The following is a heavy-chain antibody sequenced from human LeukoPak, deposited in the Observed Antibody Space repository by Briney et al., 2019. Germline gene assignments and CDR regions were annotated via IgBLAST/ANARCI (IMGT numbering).Heavy chain of an antibody. CDR2: ISWNSGSI. D-gene: IGHD3-10*01. J-gene: IGHJ4*02. CDR3: AKGELFDY. CDR1: GFTFDDYA. Sequence: PGGSLRLSCAASGFTFDDYAMHWVRQAPGKGLEWVSGISWNSGSIGYADSVKGRFTISRDNAKNSLYLQMNSLRAEDTALYYCAKGELFDYWGQGTLVTVSS. V-gene: IGHV3-9*01.